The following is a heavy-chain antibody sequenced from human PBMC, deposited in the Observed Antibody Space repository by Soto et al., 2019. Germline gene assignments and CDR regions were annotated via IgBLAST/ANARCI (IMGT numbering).Heavy chain of an antibody. D-gene: IGHD4-4*01. V-gene: IGHV3-23*01. CDR3: ARDYSDACDY. J-gene: IGHJ4*02. CDR2: ISSSGGTT. Sequence: EVQLLESGGGLVQPGGSLRLSCAVSGFTFSSFAMSWVRQAPGKGLEWVSVISSSGGTTYYTDSVKGRFTISRDNSKNTLYLQMNILRAEDTAVYCCARDYSDACDYWGQGTLVTVSS. CDR1: GFTFSSFA.